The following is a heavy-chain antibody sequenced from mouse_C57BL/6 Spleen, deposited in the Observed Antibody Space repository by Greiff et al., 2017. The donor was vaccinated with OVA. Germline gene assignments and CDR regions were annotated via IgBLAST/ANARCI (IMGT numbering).Heavy chain of an antibody. Sequence: EVQRVESGGGLVKPGGSLKLSCAASGFTFSDYGMHWVRQAPEKGLEWVAYISSGSSTIYYADTVKGRFTISRDNAKNTLFLQMTSLRSEDTAMYYCARPLTTVVPYAMDYWGQGTSVTVSS. J-gene: IGHJ4*01. V-gene: IGHV5-17*01. CDR3: ARPLTTVVPYAMDY. D-gene: IGHD1-1*01. CDR2: ISSGSSTI. CDR1: GFTFSDYG.